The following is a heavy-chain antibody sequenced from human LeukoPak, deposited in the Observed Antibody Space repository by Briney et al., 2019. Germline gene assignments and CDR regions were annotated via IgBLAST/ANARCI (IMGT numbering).Heavy chain of an antibody. V-gene: IGHV3-23*01. CDR1: GFTFSNYA. D-gene: IGHD2-15*01. Sequence: GGSLRLSGTASGFTFSNYAMSWVGQAPGKGLEWVSTISGSDGSTYYADSVKGRFTISRDNSKNTLYLQMNSLRVEDTAIYYCAKGRGYCTGGSCYSDYWGQGTLVTVSS. CDR2: ISGSDGST. CDR3: AKGRGYCTGGSCYSDY. J-gene: IGHJ4*02.